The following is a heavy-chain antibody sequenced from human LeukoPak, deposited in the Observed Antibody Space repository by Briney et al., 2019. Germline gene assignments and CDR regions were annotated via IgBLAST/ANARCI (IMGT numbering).Heavy chain of an antibody. J-gene: IGHJ4*02. Sequence: GASVTVSCKASGYTFSSHDIYWVRQAPGQGLEWMGWMNLNSGDTYYAQNFQGRFSITSDTSKRTTYMDLASLAPEDTAVYYCARVPVPAPRRGLYFHYCGQETIIAISS. CDR3: ARVPVPAPRRGLYFHY. D-gene: IGHD2-2*01. V-gene: IGHV1-8*01. CDR2: MNLNSGDT. CDR1: GYTFSSHD.